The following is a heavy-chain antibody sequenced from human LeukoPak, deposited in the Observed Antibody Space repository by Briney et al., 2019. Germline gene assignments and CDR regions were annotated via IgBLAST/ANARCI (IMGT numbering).Heavy chain of an antibody. Sequence: GASVKVSCKATGYTVTSYGTSWVRQAPGQGPEWMGWISAYNGYTNYAQKFQGRVTMTTDTSTNTAYMELRSLRSDDTAVYYCARNGSGWYFLDYWGQGTLVTVSS. CDR3: ARNGSGWYFLDY. CDR1: GYTVTSYG. J-gene: IGHJ4*02. D-gene: IGHD6-19*01. V-gene: IGHV1-18*01. CDR2: ISAYNGYT.